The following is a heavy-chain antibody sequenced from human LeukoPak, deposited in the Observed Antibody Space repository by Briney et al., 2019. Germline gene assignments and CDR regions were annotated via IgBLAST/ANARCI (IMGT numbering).Heavy chain of an antibody. V-gene: IGHV3-11*01. CDR1: GFTFSDYY. J-gene: IGHJ4*02. D-gene: IGHD5-24*01. CDR2: ISSSGSTI. CDR3: ARDSWLQRHSWDY. Sequence: GGSLRLSCAASGFTFSDYYMSWIRQAPGKGLEWVSYISSSGSTIYYADSVKGRFTISRDNAKNSLYLQMNSLRAEDTAVYYWARDSWLQRHSWDYWGQGTLVTVSS.